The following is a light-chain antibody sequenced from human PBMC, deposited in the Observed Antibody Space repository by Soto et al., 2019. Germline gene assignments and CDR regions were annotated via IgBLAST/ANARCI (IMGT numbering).Light chain of an antibody. V-gene: IGKV3-20*01. CDR2: GAS. CDR1: QSVSSSY. Sequence: EMVLTQSPGTLSLSPGERATLSCGASQSVSSSYLAWYQQKPGQTPRLLIYGASDRATGIPARFSGSGSGTDFTLTIIRLEPEDFAVYYCQQYGRSPPVTFGQGTRLEIK. CDR3: QQYGRSPPVT. J-gene: IGKJ5*01.